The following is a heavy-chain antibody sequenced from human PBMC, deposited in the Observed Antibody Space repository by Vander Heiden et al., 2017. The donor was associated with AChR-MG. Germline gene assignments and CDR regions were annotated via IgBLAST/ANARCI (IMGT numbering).Heavy chain of an antibody. CDR2: IWYDGSNK. CDR3: AALSSGWYINDNDY. Sequence: QVQLVESGGGVVQTGRSLRLYRAASGFAFVSYGMHWVRQPPGKGLGWVAVIWYDGSNKYYADSVKGRFTISRDNSKNTLYLQMNSLRAEDTAVYYCAALSSGWYINDNDYWGQGTLVTVSS. D-gene: IGHD6-19*01. CDR1: GFAFVSYG. V-gene: IGHV3-33*01. J-gene: IGHJ4*02.